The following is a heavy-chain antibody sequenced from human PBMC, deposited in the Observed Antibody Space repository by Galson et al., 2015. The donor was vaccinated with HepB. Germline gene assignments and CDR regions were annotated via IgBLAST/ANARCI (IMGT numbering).Heavy chain of an antibody. Sequence: SLRLSCAASGFTFSSYSMNWVRQAPGKGLEWVSSISSSSSYIYYADSVKGRFTISRDNAKNSLYLQMNSLRAEDTAVYYCARSKGISYSSGWYVFDYWGQGTLVTVSS. D-gene: IGHD6-19*01. CDR2: ISSSSSYI. V-gene: IGHV3-21*01. J-gene: IGHJ4*02. CDR1: GFTFSSYS. CDR3: ARSKGISYSSGWYVFDY.